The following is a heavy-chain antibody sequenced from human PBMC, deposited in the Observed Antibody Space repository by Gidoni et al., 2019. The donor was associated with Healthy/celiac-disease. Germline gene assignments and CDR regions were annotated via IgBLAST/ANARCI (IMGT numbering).Heavy chain of an antibody. J-gene: IGHJ4*02. V-gene: IGHV3-30*18. D-gene: IGHD3-9*01. CDR3: AKDPMYYDILTYFDY. Sequence: ASGFTFSSYGMHWVRQAPGKGLEWVAVISYDGSNKYYADSVKGRFTISRDNSKNTLYLQMNSLRAEDTAVYYCAKDPMYYDILTYFDYWGQGTLVTVSS. CDR2: ISYDGSNK. CDR1: GFTFSSYG.